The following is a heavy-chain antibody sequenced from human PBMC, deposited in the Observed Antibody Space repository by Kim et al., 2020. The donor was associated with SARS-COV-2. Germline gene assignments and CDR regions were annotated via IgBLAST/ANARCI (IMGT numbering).Heavy chain of an antibody. CDR1: GGTFSSYA. V-gene: IGHV1-69*13. D-gene: IGHD3-10*01. Sequence: SVKVSCKASGGTFSSYAISWVRQAPGQGLEWMGGIIPIFGTANYAQKFQGRVTITADESTSTAYMELSSLRSEDTAVYYCASSDTYGSGSYYQQPHAFDIWGQGTMVTVSS. CDR2: IIPIFGTA. J-gene: IGHJ3*02. CDR3: ASSDTYGSGSYYQQPHAFDI.